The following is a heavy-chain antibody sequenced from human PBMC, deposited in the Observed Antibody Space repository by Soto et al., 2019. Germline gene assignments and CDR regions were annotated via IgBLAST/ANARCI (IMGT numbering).Heavy chain of an antibody. CDR3: VRQYYDFWTDYPDFDY. D-gene: IGHD3-3*01. J-gene: IGHJ4*02. V-gene: IGHV1-18*04. Sequence: QVQLVQSEAEVKRPGASVKVSCKASGYTFTKYDISWVRQAPGQGLEWLGLISPNSGRPSYAQKFEGRVTMTTDTSTTTAYLELRSLISDDTAVYYCVRQYYDFWTDYPDFDYWGQGTLVTVSS. CDR2: ISPNSGRP. CDR1: GYTFTKYD.